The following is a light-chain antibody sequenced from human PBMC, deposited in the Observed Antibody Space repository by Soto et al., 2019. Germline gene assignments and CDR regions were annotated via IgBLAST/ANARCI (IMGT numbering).Light chain of an antibody. Sequence: QSVLTQPPSASGTPGQRVTISCSGSSSNIGTNYVSWYQQLPGTAPKLLIYSNNQRPSGVPDRFSGSKSGTSAPLAISGLQAEDEADYYCCSYASSSSYVFGTGTKVTVL. V-gene: IGLV1-47*02. CDR3: CSYASSSSYV. CDR1: SSNIGTNY. CDR2: SNN. J-gene: IGLJ1*01.